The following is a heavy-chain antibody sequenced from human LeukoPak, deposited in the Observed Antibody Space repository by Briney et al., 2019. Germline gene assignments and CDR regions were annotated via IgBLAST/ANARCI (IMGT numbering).Heavy chain of an antibody. V-gene: IGHV1-46*01. CDR1: GFTFGTSA. J-gene: IGHJ4*02. CDR3: ASDVAREFDH. D-gene: IGHD5-24*01. CDR2: INPSDGST. Sequence: ASVEVSCKASGFTFGTSAVQWVRQAPGQGLEWMGVINPSDGSTNYARKFQGRVTMTRDTSATTVYLDLSGLTFEDTAVYYCASDVAREFDHWGQGTLVTVSS.